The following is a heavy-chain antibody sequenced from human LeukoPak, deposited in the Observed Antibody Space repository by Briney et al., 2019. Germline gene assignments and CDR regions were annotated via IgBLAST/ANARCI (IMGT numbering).Heavy chain of an antibody. D-gene: IGHD3-10*01. Sequence: PSETLSLTCAVYGGSFSGYYWSWIRQPPGKGLEWIGEINHSGSTNYNPSLKSRVTISVDTSKNQFSLKLSSVTAADTAVYYCARGGYYYGSGSDYWGQGTLVTVSS. V-gene: IGHV4-34*01. J-gene: IGHJ4*02. CDR3: ARGGYYYGSGSDY. CDR1: GGSFSGYY. CDR2: INHSGST.